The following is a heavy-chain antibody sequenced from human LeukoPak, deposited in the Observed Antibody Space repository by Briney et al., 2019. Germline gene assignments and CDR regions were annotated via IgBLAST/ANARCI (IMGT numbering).Heavy chain of an antibody. CDR3: ARVTTLHDSSSWTALDAFDI. V-gene: IGHV3-7*03. D-gene: IGHD6-13*01. CDR2: IKQDGSEK. CDR1: GFTFSSYW. Sequence: PGGSLRLSCAASGFTFSSYWMSWVRQAPGKGLEWVANIKQDGSEKYYVDSVKGRFTISRDNAKNSLYLQMNSLRAEDTAVYYCARVTTLHDSSSWTALDAFDIWGQGTMVTVSS. J-gene: IGHJ3*02.